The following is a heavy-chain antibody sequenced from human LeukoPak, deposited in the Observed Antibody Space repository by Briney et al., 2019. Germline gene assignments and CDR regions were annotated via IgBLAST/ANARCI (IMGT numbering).Heavy chain of an antibody. CDR3: ATDTTYQLLLDH. CDR2: FDPEDGET. Sequence: ASVKVSCKVSGYTLTELSMHWVRQAPGKGLEWMGGFDPEDGETIYAQKFQGRVTMTEDTSTDTAYMELSSLRSEDTAVYYCATDTTYQLLLDHWGQGTLVTVSS. V-gene: IGHV1-24*01. D-gene: IGHD2-2*01. J-gene: IGHJ4*02. CDR1: GYTLTELS.